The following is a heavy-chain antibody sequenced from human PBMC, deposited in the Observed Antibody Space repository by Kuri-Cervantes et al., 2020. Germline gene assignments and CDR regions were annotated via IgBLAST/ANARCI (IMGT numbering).Heavy chain of an antibody. Sequence: SETLSLTCTVSGGSISSGDYSWSWIRQPPGKGLEWIGYIYHSGSTYYNPSLKSRVTVSVDRSKNQFSLKLSSVTAADTAVYYCARGPNYYDSSGRLDYWGQGTLVTVSS. CDR2: IYHSGST. V-gene: IGHV4-30-2*01. CDR3: ARGPNYYDSSGRLDY. J-gene: IGHJ4*02. CDR1: GGSISSGDYS. D-gene: IGHD3-22*01.